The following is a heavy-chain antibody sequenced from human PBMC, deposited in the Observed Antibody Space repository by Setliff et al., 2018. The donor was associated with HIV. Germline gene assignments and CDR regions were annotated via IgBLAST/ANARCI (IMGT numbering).Heavy chain of an antibody. D-gene: IGHD3-10*01. J-gene: IGHJ5*02. CDR3: ARDLGRLVRGVGGWFDP. CDR1: GYTFTNYD. CDR2: INTNTGNP. V-gene: IGHV7-4-1*02. Sequence: ASVKVSCKASGYTFTNYDINWVRQAPGQGLEWMGWINTNTGNPTYAQGFTGRFVFSLDTSVSTAYLQISSLKAEDTAVYYCARDLGRLVRGVGGWFDPWGQGTLVTGLL.